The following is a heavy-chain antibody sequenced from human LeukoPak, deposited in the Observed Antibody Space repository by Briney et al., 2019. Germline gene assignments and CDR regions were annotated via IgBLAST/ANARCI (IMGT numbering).Heavy chain of an antibody. Sequence: GESLKISCAASEYKFTNYWIGWVRQMSGKGLEWMGVIYPGDSDTTYSPSFQGQVTISADKSISTAYLQWSSLRASDTAMYYCARAYGSGSFDAFDIWGQGTMVTVSS. V-gene: IGHV5-51*01. CDR2: IYPGDSDT. CDR1: EYKFTNYW. J-gene: IGHJ3*02. CDR3: ARAYGSGSFDAFDI. D-gene: IGHD3-10*01.